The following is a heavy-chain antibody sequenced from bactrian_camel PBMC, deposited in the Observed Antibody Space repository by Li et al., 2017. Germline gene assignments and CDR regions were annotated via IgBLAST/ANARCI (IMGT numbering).Heavy chain of an antibody. CDR3: AKERFPGWLAAEFGY. Sequence: QLVESGGGSVQAGGSLTLSCAASGYTGSSYCMGWFRQIPDREREGVAGIESDGSTSYADSVKGRFTISQDNAKNTLYLQMNSLKTEDTAMYYCAKERFPGWLAAEFGYWGLGTQVTVS. J-gene: IGHJ6*01. CDR2: IESDGST. CDR1: GYTGSSYC. D-gene: IGHD1*01. V-gene: IGHV3S9*01.